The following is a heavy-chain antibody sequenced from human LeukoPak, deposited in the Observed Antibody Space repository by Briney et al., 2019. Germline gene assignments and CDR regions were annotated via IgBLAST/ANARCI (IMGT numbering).Heavy chain of an antibody. Sequence: VASVKVSCKASGYAFTGYYMHWVRHAPGQGLEWMGWINPNSGGTNYAQKFQGRVTMTRDTSISTAYMELSRLRSDDTAVYYCARELLEFTGWVNWFDPWGQGTLVTVSS. CDR2: INPNSGGT. CDR3: ARELLEFTGWVNWFDP. J-gene: IGHJ5*02. CDR1: GYAFTGYY. V-gene: IGHV1-2*02. D-gene: IGHD3-3*01.